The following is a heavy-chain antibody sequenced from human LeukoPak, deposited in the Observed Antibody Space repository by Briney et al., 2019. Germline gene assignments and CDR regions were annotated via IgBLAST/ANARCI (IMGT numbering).Heavy chain of an antibody. J-gene: IGHJ4*02. D-gene: IGHD3-9*01. CDR1: GGSISDYY. CDR2: IYYTGSGSA. V-gene: IGHV4-59*01. Sequence: PSETLSLTCTVSGGSISDYYWSWIRQPPGKGLEWIASIYYTGSGSAKYNPSLKSRVSILADTSQNQFSLKLTSVTAADTAVYYCARVSSWDYDMLTGSNNLYYFDYWGQGTLVTISS. CDR3: ARVSSWDYDMLTGSNNLYYFDY.